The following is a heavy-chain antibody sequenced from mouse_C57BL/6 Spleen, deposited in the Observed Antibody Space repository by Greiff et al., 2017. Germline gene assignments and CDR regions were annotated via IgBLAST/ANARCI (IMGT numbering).Heavy chain of an antibody. Sequence: EVQVVESGGGLVQPKGSLKLSCAASGFSFNTYAMNWVRQAPGKGLEWVARIRSKSNNYATYYADSVKDRFTISRDNSESMLYLQMNNLKTEDTAMYYCVRPPYDGYYFDYWGQGTTLTVSS. V-gene: IGHV10-1*01. J-gene: IGHJ2*01. CDR3: VRPPYDGYYFDY. CDR2: IRSKSNNYAT. D-gene: IGHD2-3*01. CDR1: GFSFNTYA.